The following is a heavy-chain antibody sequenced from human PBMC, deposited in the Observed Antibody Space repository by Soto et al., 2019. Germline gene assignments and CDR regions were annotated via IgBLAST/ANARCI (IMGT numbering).Heavy chain of an antibody. V-gene: IGHV1-58*01. Sequence: SVKVSCKASGFTFTRSAVQWVRQARGQRLEWIGWIVVGSGNTNYAQKFQERVTITRDMSTSTAYMQLSSLRSEDTAVYYCAADVGHSHGYGSYWGQGTLVTVSS. CDR2: IVVGSGNT. J-gene: IGHJ4*02. D-gene: IGHD5-18*01. CDR1: GFTFTRSA. CDR3: AADVGHSHGYGSY.